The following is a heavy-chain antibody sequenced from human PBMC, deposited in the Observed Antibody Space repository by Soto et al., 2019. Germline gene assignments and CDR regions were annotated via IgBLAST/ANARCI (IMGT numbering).Heavy chain of an antibody. V-gene: IGHV3-74*01. CDR3: ARDRYSYYDFWSGSLPYYYYGMDV. J-gene: IGHJ6*02. CDR2: INGDGRTT. D-gene: IGHD3-3*01. Sequence: PGGSLRLSCAASGFTFSNYWMQWVRQAPGKGLEWVSRINGDGRTTIYADSVKGRFTISRDNAKNSLYLQMNSLRAEDTAVYYCARDRYSYYDFWSGSLPYYYYGMDVWGQGTTVTVSS. CDR1: GFTFSNYW.